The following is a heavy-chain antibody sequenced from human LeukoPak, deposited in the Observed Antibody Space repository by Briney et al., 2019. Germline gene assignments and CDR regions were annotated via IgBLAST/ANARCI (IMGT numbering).Heavy chain of an antibody. CDR3: ARVGGATYYYSHGMDV. CDR2: ISCSGSTI. V-gene: IGHV3-11*01. Sequence: GGSLRLSCGASGFTFSDYYRSWIRRAPGRGLGRVSYISCSGSTIYYAYAVKGRFTITRDTAKNSLYLQMNSLRAEDTAVYYCARVGGATYYYSHGMDVWGQGTTVTVSS. D-gene: IGHD1-26*01. CDR1: GFTFSDYY. J-gene: IGHJ6*02.